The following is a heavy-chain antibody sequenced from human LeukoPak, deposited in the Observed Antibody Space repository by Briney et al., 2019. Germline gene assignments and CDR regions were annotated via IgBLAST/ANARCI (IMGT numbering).Heavy chain of an antibody. CDR1: GFTSSSYW. CDR3: ARERGSKHYDF. V-gene: IGHV3-7*01. Sequence: AGGSLRLSCAASGFTSSSYWMVWVRQAPGKGREWVANINQDGSDKYYVDSVKGRFTISRDNAKNSLYLQMDSLRAEDMALYYCARERGSKHYDFWGQGTLVTVSS. J-gene: IGHJ4*02. D-gene: IGHD3-16*01. CDR2: INQDGSDK.